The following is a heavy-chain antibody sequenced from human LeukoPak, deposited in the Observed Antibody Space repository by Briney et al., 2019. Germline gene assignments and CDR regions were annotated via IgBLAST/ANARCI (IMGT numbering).Heavy chain of an antibody. CDR2: ISAYNGNT. J-gene: IGHJ4*02. V-gene: IGHV1-18*01. D-gene: IGHD3-22*01. CDR3: ARDVGRITMIVVVITLDY. Sequence: ASVKVSCKASGYTFTSYGISWVRQAPGQGLEWMGWISAYNGNTNYAQKLQGRVTTTTDTSTSTAYMELRSLRSDDTAVYYCARDVGRITMIVVVITLDYWGQGTLVTVSS. CDR1: GYTFTSYG.